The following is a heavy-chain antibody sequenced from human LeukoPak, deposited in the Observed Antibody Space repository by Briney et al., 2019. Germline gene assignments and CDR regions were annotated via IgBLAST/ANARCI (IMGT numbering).Heavy chain of an antibody. J-gene: IGHJ4*02. CDR1: GFTFSSSW. CDR2: IKPDGSEK. Sequence: GGSLRLSCAASGFTFSSSWMGWVRQAPGKGLEWVANIKPDGSEKFHVDSVKGRFTLSRDNSKSSLPLQMNSLRAEDTAVYYCARYGLTAALDFWGQGTLVTVSS. V-gene: IGHV3-7*01. CDR3: ARYGLTAALDF. D-gene: IGHD2-21*02.